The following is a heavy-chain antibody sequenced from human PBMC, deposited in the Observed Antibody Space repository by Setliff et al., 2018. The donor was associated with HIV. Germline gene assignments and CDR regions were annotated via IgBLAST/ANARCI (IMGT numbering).Heavy chain of an antibody. Sequence: SVKVSCKASGGTFSTSGISWVRQAPGQGLEWMGGIIPIFGTANYAQKFQGRVTITADESTSTAYMELSSLRSEDTAVYYCARASDCSGGSCYSVWAYWGQGTLVTV. D-gene: IGHD2-15*01. CDR1: GGTFSTSG. CDR2: IIPIFGTA. CDR3: ARASDCSGGSCYSVWAY. V-gene: IGHV1-69*13. J-gene: IGHJ4*02.